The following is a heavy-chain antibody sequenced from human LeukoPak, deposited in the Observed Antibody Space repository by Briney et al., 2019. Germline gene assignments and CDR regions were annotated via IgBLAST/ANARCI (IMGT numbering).Heavy chain of an antibody. V-gene: IGHV3-23*01. CDR3: AKGPAVAGPYYFDY. CDR1: GFTFSTYA. CDR2: ISGGGDIT. D-gene: IGHD6-19*01. J-gene: IGHJ4*02. Sequence: AGGSLRLSCAASGFTFSTYAMVWVRQAPGKGLEWVSTISGGGDITYYADSVKGRFTLSRDNSKNTLYLEMNGLRAEDTAVYYCAKGPAVAGPYYFDYWGQGTLVTVSS.